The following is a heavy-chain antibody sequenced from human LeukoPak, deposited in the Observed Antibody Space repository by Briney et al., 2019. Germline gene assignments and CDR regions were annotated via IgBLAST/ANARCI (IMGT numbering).Heavy chain of an antibody. CDR1: RFTFSDYY. CDR3: AREKKTEWTTGAFDM. CDR2: TSPSGGTI. J-gene: IGHJ3*02. Sequence: GGSLRLSCAASRFTFSDYYMSWIRQAPETGLEWLSYTSPSGGTIYYTDSVKGRFTMSRDNAQNALYLEMNSLRAEDTAEYYCAREKKTEWTTGAFDMWGQGTMVIVSS. D-gene: IGHD3-3*01. V-gene: IGHV3-11*01.